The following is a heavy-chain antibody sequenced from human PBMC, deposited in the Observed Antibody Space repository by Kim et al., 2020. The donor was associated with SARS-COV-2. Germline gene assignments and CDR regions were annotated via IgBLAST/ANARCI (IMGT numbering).Heavy chain of an antibody. J-gene: IGHJ4*02. D-gene: IGHD6-13*01. V-gene: IGHV4-39*01. CDR1: GGSISSSSYY. CDR2: IYYSGST. Sequence: SETLSLTCTVSGGSISSSSYYWGWIRQPPGKGLEWIGSIYYSGSTYYNPSLKSRVTISVDTSKNQFSLKLSSVTAADTAVYYCARLSSSWYLYYFDYWGQGTLVTVSS. CDR3: ARLSSSWYLYYFDY.